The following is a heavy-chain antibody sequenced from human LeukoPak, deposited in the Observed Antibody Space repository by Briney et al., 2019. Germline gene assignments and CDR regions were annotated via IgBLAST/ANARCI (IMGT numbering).Heavy chain of an antibody. CDR1: GFTFSRYW. V-gene: IGHV3-74*01. CDR3: ASGSVAAAGTSH. CDR2: INSDGSIT. D-gene: IGHD6-13*01. J-gene: IGHJ4*02. Sequence: GGSLRLSCAASGFTFSRYWMHWVRQAPGKGLVWVSQINSDGSITSYADSVKGRFTISRDNAKNTLYLQMNSLRAEDTAVYYCASGSVAAAGTSHWGQGTLVNVSS.